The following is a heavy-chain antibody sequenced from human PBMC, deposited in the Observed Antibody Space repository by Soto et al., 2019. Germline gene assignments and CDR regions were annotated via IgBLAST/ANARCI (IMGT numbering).Heavy chain of an antibody. V-gene: IGHV3-30*18. CDR1: GFTFSSYG. D-gene: IGHD3-22*01. CDR2: ISYDGSNK. CDR3: AKANRVTNYYDSSGYYYIDYYYGMDV. Sequence: GSLRLSCAASGFTFSSYGMHWVRQAPGKGLEWVAVISYDGSNKYYADSVKGRFTISRDNSKNTLYLQMNSLRAEDTAVYYCAKANRVTNYYDSSGYYYIDYYYGMDVWGQGTTVTVSS. J-gene: IGHJ6*02.